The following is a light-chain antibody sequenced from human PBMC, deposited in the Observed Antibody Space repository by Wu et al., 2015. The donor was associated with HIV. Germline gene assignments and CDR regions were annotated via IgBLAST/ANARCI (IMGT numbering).Light chain of an antibody. CDR3: QQYNRLWT. J-gene: IGKJ1*01. Sequence: DIQMTQSPSILSASVGDRVTITCRASQNINKWLAWYQQKPGKAPKLLISKASNLESGVSSRFSGSGSGTEFTLTINRLQPDDFATYYCQQYNRLWTFGQGTKVDIK. CDR2: KAS. V-gene: IGKV1-5*03. CDR1: QNINKW.